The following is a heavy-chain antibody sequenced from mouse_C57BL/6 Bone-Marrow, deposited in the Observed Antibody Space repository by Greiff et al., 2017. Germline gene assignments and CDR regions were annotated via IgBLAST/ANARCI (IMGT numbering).Heavy chain of an antibody. V-gene: IGHV1-58*01. CDR1: GYTFPSYW. Sequence: EVQLQQSGAELVKPGASVKMSCKASGYTFPSYWITWVKQRPGQGLEWIGDIYIGNGYTEYNEKFKGKATLTSDTSSSTAYMQLSSLTSEDSAIYICARELSTIVNFDYWGQGTTLTVSS. CDR3: ARELSTIVNFDY. D-gene: IGHD2-12*01. J-gene: IGHJ2*01. CDR2: IYIGNGYT.